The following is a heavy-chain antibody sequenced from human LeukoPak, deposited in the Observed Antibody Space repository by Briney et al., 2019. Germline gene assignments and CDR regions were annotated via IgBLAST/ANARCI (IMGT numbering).Heavy chain of an antibody. CDR3: ARGRGGSRRFDC. CDR2: IYYGENT. D-gene: IGHD1-26*01. CDR1: GGSISSGPYY. V-gene: IGHV4-39*01. Sequence: SETLSLTCTVSGGSISSGPYYWGWIRQPPGKGLEWIGNIYYGENTYYNPSLKSRVTISIDTSKDQFYLKLSSLTAADTAVYYCARGRGGSRRFDCWGQGTLVTVSS. J-gene: IGHJ4*02.